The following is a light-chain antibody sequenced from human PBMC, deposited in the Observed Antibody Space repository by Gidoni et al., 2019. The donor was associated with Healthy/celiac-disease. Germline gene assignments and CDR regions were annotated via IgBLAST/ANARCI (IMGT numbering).Light chain of an antibody. J-gene: IGKJ1*01. CDR3: QQYNSYSQT. V-gene: IGKV1-5*03. CDR1: QSISSL. CDR2: KAS. Sequence: IQMTQSPSTLSASVGDRVTITCRASQSISSLLAWYQQKPGKAPKLLIYKASSLESGVPSRFSGSGSGTEFTLTISSLQPDDFATYYCQQYNSYSQTFGQGTKVEIK.